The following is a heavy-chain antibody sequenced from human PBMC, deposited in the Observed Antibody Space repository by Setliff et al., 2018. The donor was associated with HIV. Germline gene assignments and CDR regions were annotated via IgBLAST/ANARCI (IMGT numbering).Heavy chain of an antibody. D-gene: IGHD3-10*01. V-gene: IGHV3-48*01. CDR2: ISDTSATI. Sequence: PGGSLRLSCAASGFTFSSYTMNWGRQAPGKGLEWLSYISDTSATISYADSVKGRFTISRDNAKNSLYLQMNSLRAEDTAVYYCARGNTMVTDFDYWGQGTLVTVSS. J-gene: IGHJ4*02. CDR1: GFTFSSYT. CDR3: ARGNTMVTDFDY.